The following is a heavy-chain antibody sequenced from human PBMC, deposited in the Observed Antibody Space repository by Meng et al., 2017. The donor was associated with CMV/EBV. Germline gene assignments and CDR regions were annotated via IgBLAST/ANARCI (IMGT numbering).Heavy chain of an antibody. D-gene: IGHD2-2*01. Sequence: ASVKVSCKASGYTFTGYYMHWVRQAPGQGLEWMGWINPNSGGTNYAQKFQGRVTMTRDTSISTAYMELSRLRSDDTAVYYCARDECSSTSCYYYWGQGTLVTVS. V-gene: IGHV1-2*02. CDR1: GYTFTGYY. CDR2: INPNSGGT. J-gene: IGHJ4*02. CDR3: ARDECSSTSCYYY.